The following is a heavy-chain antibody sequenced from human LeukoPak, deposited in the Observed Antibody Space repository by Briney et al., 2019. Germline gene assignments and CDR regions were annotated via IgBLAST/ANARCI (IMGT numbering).Heavy chain of an antibody. CDR1: GFTFSNYG. CDR2: ISSDGVEK. D-gene: IGHD3-9*01. J-gene: IGHJ6*03. V-gene: IGHV3-30*04. CDR3: AREGHYDILTGYSPLEYYFYYMDV. Sequence: GGSLRLSCEASGFTFSNYGIHWLRQTPGKGLEWVAAISSDGVEKHYADSVKGRFTISRDNSKSTLYLQMNSLRAEDTALYYCAREGHYDILTGYSPLEYYFYYMDVWGKGTTVTVSS.